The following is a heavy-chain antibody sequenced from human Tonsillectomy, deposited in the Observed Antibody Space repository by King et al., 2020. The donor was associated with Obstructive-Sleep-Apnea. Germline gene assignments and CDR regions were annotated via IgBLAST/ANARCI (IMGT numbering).Heavy chain of an antibody. CDR3: ARGDSLVRGVYGS. V-gene: IGHV1-8*01. J-gene: IGHJ5*02. D-gene: IGHD3-10*01. CDR1: GYTFTSYD. Sequence: VQLVESGAEVKKPGASVKVSFKASGYTFTSYDINWVRQATGQGLEWMGWMNPDSGNTGYAQKFEGRDTMTSNTSISTAYMELSSLKSEDTAVYYCARGDSLVRGVYGSWGQGTLVAVSS. CDR2: MNPDSGNT.